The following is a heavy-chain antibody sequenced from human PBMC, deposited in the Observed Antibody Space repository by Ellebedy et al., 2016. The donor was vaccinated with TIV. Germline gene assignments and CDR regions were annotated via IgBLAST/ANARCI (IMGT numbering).Heavy chain of an antibody. J-gene: IGHJ4*02. CDR3: ARDVIGNFDYDALDN. Sequence: AASVKVSCKTSGYTFTSNGISWVRQAPGQGLEWMGWINPYNGNTNYAQKFQGRVTMTTDTSTSTAHMELRSLRCDDTAIYYCARDVIGNFDYDALDNWGQGTLVTVSS. V-gene: IGHV1-18*01. CDR2: INPYNGNT. CDR1: GYTFTSNG. D-gene: IGHD3-16*01.